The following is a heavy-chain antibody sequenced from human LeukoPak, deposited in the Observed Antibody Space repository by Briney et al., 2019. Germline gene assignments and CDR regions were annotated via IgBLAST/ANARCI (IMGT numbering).Heavy chain of an antibody. D-gene: IGHD6-19*01. Sequence: SETLSLTCAVYGGSFSGYYWSWIRQPPGKGLEWIGEINHSGSTNYNPSLKSRVTISVDTSKNQFSLKLSSVTAADTAVYYCARARLAVARGRFDPWGQGTLVTVSP. J-gene: IGHJ5*02. CDR3: ARARLAVARGRFDP. V-gene: IGHV4-34*01. CDR1: GGSFSGYY. CDR2: INHSGST.